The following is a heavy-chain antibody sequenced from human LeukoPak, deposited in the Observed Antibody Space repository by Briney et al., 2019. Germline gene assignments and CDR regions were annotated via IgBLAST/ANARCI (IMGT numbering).Heavy chain of an antibody. CDR1: GFTFSYYA. D-gene: IGHD1-14*01. CDR3: VITSATGPLDY. V-gene: IGHV3-64D*09. CDR2: ISGDGGNT. J-gene: IGHJ4*02. Sequence: PGGSLRPSCSASGFTFSYYAMHWVRQAPGKGPEYVSAISGDGGNTYYADSLKGRFTISRDNSKNTLYLQMSSLTVEDTAVYYCVITSATGPLDYWGQGTLVTVSS.